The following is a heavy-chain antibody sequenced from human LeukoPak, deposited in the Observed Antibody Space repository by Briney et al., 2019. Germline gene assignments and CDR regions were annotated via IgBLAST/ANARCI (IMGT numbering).Heavy chain of an antibody. J-gene: IGHJ4*02. Sequence: SETLSLTCTVSGGSISSYCWSWIRQPAGKGLEWIGRIYTSGSTNYNPSLKSRVTMSVDTSKNQFSLKLSSVTAADTAVYYCARDIPSVYYYDSSGYYFDYWGQGTLVTVSS. CDR2: IYTSGST. CDR3: ARDIPSVYYYDSSGYYFDY. D-gene: IGHD3-22*01. V-gene: IGHV4-4*07. CDR1: GGSISSYC.